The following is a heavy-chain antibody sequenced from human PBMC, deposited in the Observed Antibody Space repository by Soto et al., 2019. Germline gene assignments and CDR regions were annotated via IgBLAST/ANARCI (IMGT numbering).Heavy chain of an antibody. CDR2: IGPDGSAK. D-gene: IGHD3-9*01. J-gene: IGHJ4*02. Sequence: EVQLVESGGDLVQPGGSLRLSCAASGFPFSLYLMSWVRQASGKGLVWVANIGPDGSAKYDMVSVKGRFTISRDNAKSSLYLQMDSLRVEDTAIYYCSRDICGRTTGCVNWGQGTQVIVSS. V-gene: IGHV3-7*01. CDR1: GFPFSLYL. CDR3: SRDICGRTTGCVN.